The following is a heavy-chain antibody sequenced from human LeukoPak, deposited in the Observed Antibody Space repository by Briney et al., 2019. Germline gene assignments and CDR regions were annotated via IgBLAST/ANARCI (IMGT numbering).Heavy chain of an antibody. Sequence: GGSLRLSCAASGFTFSSYAMHWVRQAPGKGLEYVSAISSNGGSTYYANSVKGRFTISRDNAKNSLNLQMNSLRAEDTAVYYCARGGNFDYWGQGTLVTVSS. CDR2: ISSNGGST. CDR3: ARGGNFDY. V-gene: IGHV3-64*01. CDR1: GFTFSSYA. J-gene: IGHJ4*02.